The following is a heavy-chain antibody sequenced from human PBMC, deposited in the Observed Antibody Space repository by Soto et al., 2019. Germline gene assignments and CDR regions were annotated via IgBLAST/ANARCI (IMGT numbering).Heavy chain of an antibody. CDR2: INPSGGGT. D-gene: IGHD3-3*01. CDR3: ARDGCITATCAGGGNWFDP. CDR1: GYSFSTYH. Sequence: QVQLVQSGAEVKKPGASVKISCRASGYSFSTYHIHWVRQAPGQGLEWVEIINPSGGGTSYAQNFQGRVTMTRDTSTSTVYMEVSSLRSEDTAIYYCARDGCITATCAGGGNWFDPWGQGTPVTVSS. V-gene: IGHV1-46*01. J-gene: IGHJ5*02.